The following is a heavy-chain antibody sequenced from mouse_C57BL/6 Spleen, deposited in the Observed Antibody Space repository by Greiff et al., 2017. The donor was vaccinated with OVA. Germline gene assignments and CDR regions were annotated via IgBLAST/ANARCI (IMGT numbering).Heavy chain of an antibody. Sequence: QVQLKQPGAELVKPGASVKLSCKASGYTFTSYWMHWVKQRPGRGLEWIGRIDPNSGGTKYNEKFKSKATLTVDKPSSTAYMQLSSLTSEDSAVYYCARGGLYYGSSYRYFDVWAQGPRSPSPQ. J-gene: IGHJ1*03. V-gene: IGHV1-72*01. CDR2: IDPNSGGT. D-gene: IGHD1-1*01. CDR3: ARGGLYYGSSYRYFDV. CDR1: GYTFTSYW.